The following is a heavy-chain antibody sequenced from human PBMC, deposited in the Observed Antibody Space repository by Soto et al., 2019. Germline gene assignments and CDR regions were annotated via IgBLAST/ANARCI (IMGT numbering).Heavy chain of an antibody. CDR2: ISYDGSNK. Sequence: GGSLRLSCAASGFTFSSYGMHWVRQAPGKGLEWVAVISYDGSNKYYADSVKGRFTISRDNSKNTLYLQMNSLRAEDTAVYYCAKDPRETLLDYWGQGTLVTVPQ. CDR1: GFTFSSYG. CDR3: AKDPRETLLDY. J-gene: IGHJ4*02. V-gene: IGHV3-30*18.